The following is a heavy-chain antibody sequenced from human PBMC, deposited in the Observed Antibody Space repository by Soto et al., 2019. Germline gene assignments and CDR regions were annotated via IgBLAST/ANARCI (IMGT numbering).Heavy chain of an antibody. CDR3: TTDEWE. J-gene: IGHJ4*02. V-gene: IGHV3-15*05. Sequence: EVQLVESGGGLVKPGGSLTLSCAASGFSFSGGWMSWVRQAAGKGLEWVGRIKSKNDGGTTDYAEPVKGRFTISRDDSSNTLYFQLYSVKIEDTAVYYCTTDEWEWGQGTLVTVSS. CDR1: GFSFSGGW. D-gene: IGHD1-26*01. CDR2: IKSKNDGGTT.